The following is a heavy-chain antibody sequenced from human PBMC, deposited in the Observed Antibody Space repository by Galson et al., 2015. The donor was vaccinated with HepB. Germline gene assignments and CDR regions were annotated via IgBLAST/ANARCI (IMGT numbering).Heavy chain of an antibody. CDR3: AKEVKNSSSSYYYYYYGMDV. Sequence: SLRLSCAASGFTFDDYAMHWVRQAPGKGLEWVSGISWNSGSIGYADSVKGRFTISRDNAKNSLYLQMNSLRAEDTASYYCAKEVKNSSSSYYYYYYGMDVWGQGTTVTVSS. CDR1: GFTFDDYA. J-gene: IGHJ6*02. D-gene: IGHD6-13*01. CDR2: ISWNSGSI. V-gene: IGHV3-9*01.